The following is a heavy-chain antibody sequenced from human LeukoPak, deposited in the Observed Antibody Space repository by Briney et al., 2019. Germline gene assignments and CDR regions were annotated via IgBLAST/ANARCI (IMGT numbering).Heavy chain of an antibody. V-gene: IGHV3-15*01. D-gene: IGHD2-15*01. Sequence: GGSLRLSCAVSGLTFSSAWMSWVRQAPGKGLGWVGRLKSKTDGGAIDYAAPVKGRFTISRDDSKNMLWLQMNSLKTEDTAVYFCTTEGYCSGGNCYSFDYWGQGTLVTVSS. CDR3: TTEGYCSGGNCYSFDY. CDR2: LKSKTDGGAI. J-gene: IGHJ4*02. CDR1: GLTFSSAW.